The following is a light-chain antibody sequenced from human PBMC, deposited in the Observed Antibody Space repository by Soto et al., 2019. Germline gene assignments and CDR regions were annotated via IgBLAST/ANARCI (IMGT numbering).Light chain of an antibody. CDR2: GGS. CDR1: QTVSYN. CDR3: QQYNYWPIT. V-gene: IGKV3-15*01. J-gene: IGKJ5*01. Sequence: EVVLTQSPVRLSVSPGESATLSCRASQTVSYNLDWYQQKPGQAPRLLIFGGSTMATGIPARFSGSGSGTEFTLTISSLQSEDFAVYYCQQYNYWPITFGQGTRLEFK.